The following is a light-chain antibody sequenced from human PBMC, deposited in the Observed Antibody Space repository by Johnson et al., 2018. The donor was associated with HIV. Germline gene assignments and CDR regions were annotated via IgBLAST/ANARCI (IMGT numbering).Light chain of an antibody. J-gene: IGLJ1*01. Sequence: QSVLTQPPSVSAAPGQRVTISCSGSSSNIGNNYVSWYQQLPGTAPKLLIYETNKRPSGIPDRFSGSKSGTSVTLAITGLQTGDEADYYCGTWDTSLSVYVFGTGTKVTVL. CDR1: SSNIGNNY. CDR3: GTWDTSLSVYV. V-gene: IGLV1-51*01. CDR2: ETN.